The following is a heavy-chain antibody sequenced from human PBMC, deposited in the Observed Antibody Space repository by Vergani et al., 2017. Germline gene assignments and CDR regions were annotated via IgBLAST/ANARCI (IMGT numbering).Heavy chain of an antibody. V-gene: IGHV4-34*01. CDR2: INHSGST. D-gene: IGHD4-17*01. J-gene: IGHJ4*02. CDR1: GGSFSGYY. Sequence: QVQLQQWGAELLKPSETLSLTCAVYGGSFSGYYWSWIRQPPGKGLEWIGEINHSGSTNYNPSLKSRVTISVDTSKNQFSLKLSSVTAADTAVYYCARVGRDYGVPTADYFDYWGQGTLVTVSS. CDR3: ARVGRDYGVPTADYFDY.